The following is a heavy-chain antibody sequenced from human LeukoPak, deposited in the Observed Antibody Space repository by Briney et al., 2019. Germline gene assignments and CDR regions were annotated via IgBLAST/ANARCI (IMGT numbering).Heavy chain of an antibody. J-gene: IGHJ5*02. CDR2: ISYDGSNK. CDR3: AKGLSMTTVVTPNWFDP. V-gene: IGHV3-30-3*01. D-gene: IGHD4-23*01. Sequence: GGSLRLSCAASGFTFSSYAMHWVRQAPGKGLEWVAVISYDGSNKYYADSVKGRFTISRDNSKNTLYLQMNSLRAEDTAVYYCAKGLSMTTVVTPNWFDPWGQGTLVTVSS. CDR1: GFTFSSYA.